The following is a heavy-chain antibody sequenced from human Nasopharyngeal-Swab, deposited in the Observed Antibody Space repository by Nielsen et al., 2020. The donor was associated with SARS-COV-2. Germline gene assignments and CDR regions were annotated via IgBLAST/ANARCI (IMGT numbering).Heavy chain of an antibody. D-gene: IGHD3-22*01. V-gene: IGHV4-30-4*01. J-gene: IGHJ3*02. CDR2: IYYSGST. Sequence: SETLSLTCTVSGVSISSGDYYWIWIRQPPGKGLELIGYIYYSGSTYYNPSLKSRVTISVDTSKNQFSLKLSSVTAADTAVYYCARDDSSGYYWGAFDIWGQGTMVTVSS. CDR3: ARDDSSGYYWGAFDI. CDR1: GVSISSGDYY.